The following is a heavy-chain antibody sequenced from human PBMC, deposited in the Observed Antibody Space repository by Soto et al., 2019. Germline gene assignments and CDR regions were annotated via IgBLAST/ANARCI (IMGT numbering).Heavy chain of an antibody. D-gene: IGHD6-19*01. J-gene: IGHJ4*02. CDR2: VTPSGGAT. V-gene: IGHV1-46*03. CDR1: GYTFTNYY. Sequence: QVQLVQSGAEVKKPGASVKVSCKASGYTFTNYYIHCVRQAPGQVLEWMGIVTPSGGATKYAQQFQGRVTMTADTSTNTVFMALTSLRSEDTAVYYCARDPVGWDFFDYWGQGTLVAVSA. CDR3: ARDPVGWDFFDY.